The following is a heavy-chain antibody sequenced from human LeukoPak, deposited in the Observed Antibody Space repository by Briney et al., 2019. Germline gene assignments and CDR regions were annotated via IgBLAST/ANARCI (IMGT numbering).Heavy chain of an antibody. CDR2: IKQDGSEK. CDR3: ATSMGGGNIDY. CDR1: GFTFSSYW. D-gene: IGHD3-16*01. Sequence: GGSLRLSCAASGFTFSSYWMSWVRQAPGKGLEWVANIKQDGSEKYYVDSVKGRFTISRDNAKNSLYLQMNSLRAEDTAVYYCATSMGGGNIDYWGQGALVTVSS. J-gene: IGHJ4*02. V-gene: IGHV3-7*01.